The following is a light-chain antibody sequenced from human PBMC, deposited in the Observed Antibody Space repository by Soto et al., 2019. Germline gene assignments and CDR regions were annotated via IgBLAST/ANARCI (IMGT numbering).Light chain of an antibody. CDR1: SSDVGGYNY. CDR2: TVN. CDR3: KSYAGSNTYV. Sequence: QPALTQPRSVSGSPGQSVTISCTGTSSDVGGYNYVSWYQQHPGKAPKLLIYTVNKRPSGVPDRFSGSKSGNTASLTISGLQADDEADYYCKSYAGSNTYVFGSGTKVTVL. V-gene: IGLV2-11*01. J-gene: IGLJ1*01.